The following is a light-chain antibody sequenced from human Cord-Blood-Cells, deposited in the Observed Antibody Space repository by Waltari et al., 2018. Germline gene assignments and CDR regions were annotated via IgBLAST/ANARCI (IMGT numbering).Light chain of an antibody. J-gene: IGLJ3*02. CDR1: SGSIASNY. Sequence: NFMLTQPHSVSESPGKTVTISCTGSSGSIASNYVQWYQQRPGSAPTTVIYEDKQRPSGVPDRFSGSIDSSSNSASLTISGLKTEDEADYYCQSYDSSNYWVFGGGTKLTVL. CDR3: QSYDSSNYWV. V-gene: IGLV6-57*02. CDR2: EDK.